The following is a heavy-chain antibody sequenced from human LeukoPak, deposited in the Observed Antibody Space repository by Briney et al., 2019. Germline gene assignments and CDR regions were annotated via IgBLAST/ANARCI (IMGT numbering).Heavy chain of an antibody. Sequence: GGSLRLSCAASGFTFNNYAMSWVRQAPGKGLEWVSTLSASGGYTYNADSVKGRLTISRDNSKNTLYLQMNSLRAEDTAVYYCAKDFSHGDYVPIGPFDHWGQGTLVTVSS. D-gene: IGHD4-17*01. CDR3: AKDFSHGDYVPIGPFDH. J-gene: IGHJ4*02. V-gene: IGHV3-23*01. CDR1: GFTFNNYA. CDR2: LSASGGYT.